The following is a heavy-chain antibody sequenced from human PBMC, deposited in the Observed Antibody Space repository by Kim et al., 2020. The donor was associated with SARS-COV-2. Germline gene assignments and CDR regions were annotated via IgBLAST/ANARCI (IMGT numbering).Heavy chain of an antibody. J-gene: IGHJ4*02. V-gene: IGHV3-15*01. Sequence: TTDFPAPVKGRFSISRDDSKSTVYLQMNGLKSEDTAVYYCGAGLGRTDTDYWGQGTLATVSS. D-gene: IGHD1-1*01. CDR2: TT. CDR3: GAGLGRTDTDY.